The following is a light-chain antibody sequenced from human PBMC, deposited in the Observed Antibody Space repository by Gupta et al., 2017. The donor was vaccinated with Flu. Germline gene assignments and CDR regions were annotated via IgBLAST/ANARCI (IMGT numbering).Light chain of an antibody. Sequence: QSPLTQPASVSGSPGQSITISCTGTATDVGAYDLVSWYQQHPGMAPKLILYEVTKRPSGVSGRCSGSKSGYTASLRISGLQADDEADYYCSSFILHKRVTFGGGTKLTVL. CDR1: ATDVGAYDL. CDR2: EVT. CDR3: SSFILHKRVT. J-gene: IGLJ2*01. V-gene: IGLV2-23*02.